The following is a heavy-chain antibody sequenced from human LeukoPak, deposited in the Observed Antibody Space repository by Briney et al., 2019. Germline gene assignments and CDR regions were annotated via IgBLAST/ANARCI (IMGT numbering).Heavy chain of an antibody. Sequence: SETLSLTCAVSGGSISSSSGNCWTWVRQPPGKGLEWIGSIYYSGSTYYNPSLKSRVTISVDTSKNQFSLKLSSVTAADTAVYYCARHDPHSSSWYNYYYYYGMDVWGQGTTVTVSS. V-gene: IGHV4-39*01. D-gene: IGHD6-13*01. CDR2: IYYSGST. CDR1: GGSISSSSGNC. CDR3: ARHDPHSSSWYNYYYYYGMDV. J-gene: IGHJ6*02.